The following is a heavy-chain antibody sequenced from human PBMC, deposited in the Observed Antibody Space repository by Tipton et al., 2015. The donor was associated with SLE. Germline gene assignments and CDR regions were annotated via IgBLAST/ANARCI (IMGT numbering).Heavy chain of an antibody. CDR3: AKEVTGYSSGWYLGAWGGFDY. CDR1: GFTFSSYG. D-gene: IGHD6-19*01. V-gene: IGHV3-33*06. Sequence: SLRLSCAASGFTFSSYGMHWVRQAPGKGLEWVAVIWYDGSNKYYADSVKGRFTISRDNSKNTLYLQMNSLRAEDTAVYYCAKEVTGYSSGWYLGAWGGFDYWGQGTLITVSS. J-gene: IGHJ4*02. CDR2: IWYDGSNK.